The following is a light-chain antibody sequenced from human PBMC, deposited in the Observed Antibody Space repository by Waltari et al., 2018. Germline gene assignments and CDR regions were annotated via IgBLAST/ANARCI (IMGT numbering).Light chain of an antibody. CDR2: AAS. CDR3: QQSYNNPLT. V-gene: IGKV1-39*01. CDR1: QNISNY. J-gene: IGKJ4*01. Sequence: DIQMTQSPSSLSAFVGDRVTITCRASQNISNYLNWYQQKPGKAPKLLIYAASSLQSGVPPRFSGSGSGTDFSLTISSLQPEDFGTYYCQQSYNNPLTFGGGTRVEIK.